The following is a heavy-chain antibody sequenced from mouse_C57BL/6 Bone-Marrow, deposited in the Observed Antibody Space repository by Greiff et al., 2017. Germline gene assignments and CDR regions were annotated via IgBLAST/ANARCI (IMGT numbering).Heavy chain of an antibody. V-gene: IGHV1-52*01. CDR2: IDPSDSET. CDR3: AREGAYRDYAMDD. Sequence: VQLQQPGAELVRPGSSVKLSCKASGYTFTSYWMHWVKQRPIQGLEWIGNIDPSDSETHYNQKFKDKATLTVDKSSSTAYMQLSSLTSEDSAVYYCAREGAYRDYAMDDWGQGTSVTVSS. J-gene: IGHJ4*01. D-gene: IGHD3-1*01. CDR1: GYTFTSYW.